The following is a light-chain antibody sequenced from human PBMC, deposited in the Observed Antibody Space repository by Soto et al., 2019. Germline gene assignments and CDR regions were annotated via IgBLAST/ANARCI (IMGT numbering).Light chain of an antibody. CDR3: QHYHNWPPWT. CDR2: GAS. J-gene: IGKJ1*01. CDR1: QSVSNN. Sequence: EIVMTQSPATLSVSPGERATLSCRASQSVSNNLAWYQQKPGQAPRLLIYGASTRATGIPARFSGSGSGTEFTLTISSRQSEDFAVYYCQHYHNWPPWTFGQGTKVEIK. V-gene: IGKV3-15*01.